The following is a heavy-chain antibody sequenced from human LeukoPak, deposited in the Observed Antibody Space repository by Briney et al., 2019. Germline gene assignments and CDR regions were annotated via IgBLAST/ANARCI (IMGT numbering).Heavy chain of an antibody. CDR2: IYHSGST. CDR1: GGSISSGGYS. CDR3: ARGALNDYVRGSYRYYFDY. Sequence: SETLSLTCAVSGGSISSGGYSWSWIRQPPGKGLEWIGYIYHSGSTYYNPSLKSRVTISVDRSKNQFSLKLSSVTAADTAVYYCARGALNDYVRGSYRYYFDYWGQGTLVTVSS. J-gene: IGHJ4*02. V-gene: IGHV4-30-2*01. D-gene: IGHD3-16*02.